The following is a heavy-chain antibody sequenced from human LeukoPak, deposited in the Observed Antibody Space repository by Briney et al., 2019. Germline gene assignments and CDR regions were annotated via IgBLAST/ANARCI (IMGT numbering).Heavy chain of an antibody. CDR2: IYYSGST. J-gene: IGHJ3*02. CDR3: ARHVSSDDSSGYYYVGAFDI. Sequence: SETLSLTCTASGGSISSYYLSWIRQPPGKGLEWIGYIYYSGSTNYNPSLKSRVTISVDTSKNQFSLKLSSVTAADTAVYYCARHVSSDDSSGYYYVGAFDIWGQGTMVTVSS. D-gene: IGHD3-22*01. V-gene: IGHV4-59*08. CDR1: GGSISSYY.